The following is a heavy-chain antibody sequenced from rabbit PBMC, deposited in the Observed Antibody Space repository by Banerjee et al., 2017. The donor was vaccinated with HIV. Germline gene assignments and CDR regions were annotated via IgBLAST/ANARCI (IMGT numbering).Heavy chain of an antibody. J-gene: IGHJ3*01. D-gene: IGHD3-1*01. CDR3: ARWGDAMDL. CDR2: IYPDYGST. CDR1: GIDFSSYG. Sequence: QEQLVESGGGLVTLGGSLKLSCKASGIDFSSYGISWVRQAPGKGLEWIAYIYPDYGSTDYASWVNGRFTISLDNAQNTVFLQMTSLTAADTATYFCARWGDAMDLWGPGTLVTVS. V-gene: IGHV1S47*01.